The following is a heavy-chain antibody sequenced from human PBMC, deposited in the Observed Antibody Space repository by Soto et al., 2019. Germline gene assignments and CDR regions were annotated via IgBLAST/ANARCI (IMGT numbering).Heavy chain of an antibody. J-gene: IGHJ6*03. CDR1: GGSFSGYY. CDR3: ARGTNPAADYYYYMDV. D-gene: IGHD2-2*01. CDR2: INHSGST. V-gene: IGHV4-34*01. Sequence: SETLSLTCAVYGGSFSGYYWSWIRQPPGKGLEWIGEINHSGSTNYNPSLKSRVTISVDTSKNQFSLKLSSVTAADTAVYYCARGTNPAADYYYYMDVWGKGTTVTVSS.